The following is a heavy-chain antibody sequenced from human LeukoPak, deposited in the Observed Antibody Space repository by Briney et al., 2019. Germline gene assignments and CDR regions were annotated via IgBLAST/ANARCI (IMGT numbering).Heavy chain of an antibody. J-gene: IGHJ5*02. V-gene: IGHV1-2*02. D-gene: IGHD6-19*01. Sequence: ASVKVSCKTSGYTFTDNYIHWVRQAPGEGLEWMGWIDPKSGATNYAQKFRGRVTLTSDTSITTAYMELSSLRSDDTAVYYCARDRPGYSSWFDPWGQGTLVTVSS. CDR2: IDPKSGAT. CDR3: ARDRPGYSSWFDP. CDR1: GYTFTDNY.